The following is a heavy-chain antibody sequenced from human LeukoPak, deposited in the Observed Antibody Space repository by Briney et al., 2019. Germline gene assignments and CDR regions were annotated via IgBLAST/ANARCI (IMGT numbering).Heavy chain of an antibody. CDR3: AKKESDYGDYGDFLPGYGMDV. Sequence: PGGSLRLSCAASGFTFRSYAMSWVRQAPGKGLEWVSAISGSGGSTYYADSVKGRFTISRDNSKNTLYLQMNSLRAEDTAVYYCAKKESDYGDYGDFLPGYGMDVWGQGTTVTVSS. D-gene: IGHD4-17*01. CDR1: GFTFRSYA. CDR2: ISGSGGST. J-gene: IGHJ6*02. V-gene: IGHV3-23*01.